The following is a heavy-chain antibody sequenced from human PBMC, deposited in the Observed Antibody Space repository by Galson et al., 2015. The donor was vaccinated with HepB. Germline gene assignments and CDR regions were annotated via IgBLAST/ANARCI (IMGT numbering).Heavy chain of an antibody. V-gene: IGHV1-69*02. D-gene: IGHD5-12*01. CDR1: GGTFSSYT. CDR2: IIPILGIA. J-gene: IGHJ2*01. CDR3: ASSTSLYSGYDSDHWYFDL. Sequence: SVKVSCKASGGTFSSYTISWVRQAPGQGLEWMGRIIPILGIANYAQKFQGRVTITADKSTSTAYMELSSLRSEDTAVYYCASSTSLYSGYDSDHWYFDLWGRGTLVTVSS.